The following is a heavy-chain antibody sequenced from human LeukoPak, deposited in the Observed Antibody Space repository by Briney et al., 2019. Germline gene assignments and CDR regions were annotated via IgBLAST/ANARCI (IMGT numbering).Heavy chain of an antibody. CDR1: GGSTSSRGNS. CDR3: ARGAVAVPTFDY. J-gene: IGHJ4*02. Sequence: PSDTLTLTRAVSGGSTSSRGNSWSWIRQPPANGLEWIGYIYHSGSTYYNPSLKSRVTISVDRSKNQFSLKLSSVTAADTAVYYSARGAVAVPTFDYWGQGTLVTVSS. D-gene: IGHD2-21*01. V-gene: IGHV4-30-2*01. CDR2: IYHSGST.